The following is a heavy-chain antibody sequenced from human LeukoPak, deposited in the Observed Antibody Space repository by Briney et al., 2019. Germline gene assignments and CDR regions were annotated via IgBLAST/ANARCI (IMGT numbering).Heavy chain of an antibody. CDR3: ASGRRSSSWYGGHYYYYGMDV. CDR1: GFTFSSYA. J-gene: IGHJ6*02. Sequence: GGSLRLSCAASGFTFSSYAMSWVRQAPGKGLEWVSSISSSSSYIYYADSVKGRFTISRDNAKNSLYLQMNSLRAEDTAVYYCASGRRSSSWYGGHYYYYGMDVWGQGTTVTVSS. V-gene: IGHV3-21*01. CDR2: ISSSSSYI. D-gene: IGHD6-13*01.